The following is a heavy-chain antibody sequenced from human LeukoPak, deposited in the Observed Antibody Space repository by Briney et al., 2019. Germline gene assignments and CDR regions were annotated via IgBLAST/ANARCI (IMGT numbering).Heavy chain of an antibody. CDR2: ISSSSGYT. D-gene: IGHD6-19*01. J-gene: IGHJ4*02. CDR3: ARGRGSGWYADY. V-gene: IGHV3-11*06. CDR1: GFTFSDYY. Sequence: GGSLRLSCAASGFTFSDYYMTWIRQAPGKGLEWVSYISSSSGYTNYADSVKGRFTISRDNARNSLYLQMNSLRAEDTAVYYCARGRGSGWYADYWGRGTLATVSS.